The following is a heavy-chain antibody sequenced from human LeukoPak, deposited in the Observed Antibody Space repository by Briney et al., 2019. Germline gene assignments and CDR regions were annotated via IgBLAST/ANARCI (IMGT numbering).Heavy chain of an antibody. CDR1: GFTFSGYS. D-gene: IGHD6-25*01. Sequence: PGGSLRLSCAASGFTFSGYSMYWVRQAPGKGLEYVSAISSDGGSTYYADSVKGRFTNPRDNSKNTLYLQMGSLRAEDMAVYYCAKAAYYYYMDVWGKGTTVTVSS. V-gene: IGHV3-64*02. CDR2: ISSDGGST. CDR3: AKAAYYYYMDV. J-gene: IGHJ6*03.